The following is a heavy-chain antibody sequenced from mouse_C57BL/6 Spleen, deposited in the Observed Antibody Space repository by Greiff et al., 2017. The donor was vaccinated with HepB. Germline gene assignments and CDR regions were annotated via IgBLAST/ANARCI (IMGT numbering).Heavy chain of an antibody. V-gene: IGHV1-39*01. Sequence: VQLQQSGPELVKPGASVKISCKASGYSFTDYNMNWVKQSNGKSLEWIGVINPNDGTTSYNQKFKGKATLTVDQSSSTAYMQLISLTSEDSAVYYCARSLVATKWYFDVWGTGTTVTVSS. CDR3: ARSLVATKWYFDV. CDR2: INPNDGTT. CDR1: GYSFTDYN. J-gene: IGHJ1*03. D-gene: IGHD1-1*01.